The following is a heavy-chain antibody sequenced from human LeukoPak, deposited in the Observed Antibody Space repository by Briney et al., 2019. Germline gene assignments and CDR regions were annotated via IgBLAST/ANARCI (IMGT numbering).Heavy chain of an antibody. D-gene: IGHD1-26*01. CDR3: ALVGATTY. Sequence: RTSETLSLTCTVSGGSISSYYWSWIRQPPGKGLEWIGYIYYSGSTNYNPSLKSRVTISVDTSKNQFSLKLSSVTAADTAVYYCALVGATTYWGQGTLVTVSS. CDR2: IYYSGST. J-gene: IGHJ4*02. CDR1: GGSISSYY. V-gene: IGHV4-59*08.